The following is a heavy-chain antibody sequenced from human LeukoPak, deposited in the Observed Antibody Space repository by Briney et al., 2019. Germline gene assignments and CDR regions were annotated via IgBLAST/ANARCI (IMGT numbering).Heavy chain of an antibody. D-gene: IGHD1-26*01. Sequence: SETLSLTCTVSGGSISTYYWSWIRQPPGKGLEWIGYFYYSGSTNYNPSLKSRVTISVDTSKNQFYLKLNSVTAADTAVYYCARHGGSYYWFDPWGQGTLVTVSS. CDR1: GGSISTYY. CDR2: FYYSGST. J-gene: IGHJ5*02. V-gene: IGHV4-59*08. CDR3: ARHGGSYYWFDP.